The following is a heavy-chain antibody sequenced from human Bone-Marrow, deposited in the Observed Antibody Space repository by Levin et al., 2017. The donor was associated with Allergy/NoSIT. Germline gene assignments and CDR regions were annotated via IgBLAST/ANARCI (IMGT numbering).Heavy chain of an antibody. CDR1: GFTFSNAW. CDR3: TTEPIDGWFGELLLGFDY. D-gene: IGHD3-10*01. J-gene: IGHJ4*02. CDR2: IKSKIEGETT. V-gene: IGHV3-15*01. Sequence: GESLKISCAASGFTFSNAWLSWVRQAPGKGLEWVGRIKSKIEGETTDYAAPVRGRFTISRDDSTKTLYLQMNSLKIADTAVYYCTTEPIDGWFGELLLGFDYWGQGTLITVSS.